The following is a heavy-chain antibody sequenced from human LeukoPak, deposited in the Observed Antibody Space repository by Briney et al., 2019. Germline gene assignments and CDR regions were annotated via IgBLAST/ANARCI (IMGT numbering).Heavy chain of an antibody. CDR2: INNDGSST. V-gene: IGHV3-74*01. Sequence: GGSLRLSCAASGYTFGSYWMYWVRQATGKGLVWVSRINNDGSSTIYADSVKGRFTISRDNAKNTLYLQMNSLRDDDTAVYYCVRDNGGEHLWGQGTPVTVSS. CDR3: VRDNGGEHL. CDR1: GYTFGSYW. J-gene: IGHJ4*02. D-gene: IGHD3-16*01.